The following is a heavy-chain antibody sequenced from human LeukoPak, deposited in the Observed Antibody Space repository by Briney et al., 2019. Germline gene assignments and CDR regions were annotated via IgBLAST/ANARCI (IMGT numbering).Heavy chain of an antibody. Sequence: ASVKLSCNASGGTFSGYAISWVRLAPGQGLEWMGRIIPILGIANYAQKFQGRVTITADKSTSTAYMELSSLRSEDTAVYYCARYDSSGPDYDYWGQGTLVTVSS. CDR3: ARYDSSGPDYDY. CDR2: IIPILGIA. CDR1: GGTFSGYA. J-gene: IGHJ4*02. V-gene: IGHV1-69*04. D-gene: IGHD3-22*01.